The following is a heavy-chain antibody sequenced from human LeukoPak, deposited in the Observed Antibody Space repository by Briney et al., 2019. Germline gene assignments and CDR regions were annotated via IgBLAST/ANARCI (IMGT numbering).Heavy chain of an antibody. CDR3: ARDALVVPAAAPRHYYYYYMDV. Sequence: SETLSLTCTVSGGSISSYYWSWIRQPPGKGLEWIGYIYYSGSTNYNPSLKSRVTISVDTSKNQFSLKLSSVTAADTAVYYCARDALVVPAAAPRHYYYYYMDVWGKGTTVSVSS. V-gene: IGHV4-59*01. CDR2: IYYSGST. CDR1: GGSISSYY. D-gene: IGHD2-2*01. J-gene: IGHJ6*03.